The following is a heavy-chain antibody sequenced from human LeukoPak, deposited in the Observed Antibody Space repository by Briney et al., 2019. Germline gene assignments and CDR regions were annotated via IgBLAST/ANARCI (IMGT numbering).Heavy chain of an antibody. D-gene: IGHD1-26*01. CDR2: IRYDGSTE. CDR1: GFTFSNYG. J-gene: IGHJ4*02. Sequence: GGSLRLSCAASGFTFSNYGMHWVRQAPGKGLEWVAFIRYDGSTEYYADSVKGRFSISRDSSKNILYLQMNSLRAEDTAVYYCARDLGSYSSGFDYWGQGTLVTVSS. CDR3: ARDLGSYSSGFDY. V-gene: IGHV3-30*02.